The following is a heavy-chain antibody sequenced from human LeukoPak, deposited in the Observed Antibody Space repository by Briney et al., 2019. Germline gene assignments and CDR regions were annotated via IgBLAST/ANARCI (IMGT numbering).Heavy chain of an antibody. D-gene: IGHD6-13*01. CDR1: GFTFNSYA. Sequence: GGSLRLSCAASGFTFNSYAMSWVRQAAGKGLEWVSAITGSGGTTYYADSVKGRFTISRDNSKNTLYLQMNSLRGEDTAVYYCAKDQLNSWEAGTNDYWGQGTLVTVSS. V-gene: IGHV3-23*01. CDR2: ITGSGGTT. CDR3: AKDQLNSWEAGTNDY. J-gene: IGHJ4*02.